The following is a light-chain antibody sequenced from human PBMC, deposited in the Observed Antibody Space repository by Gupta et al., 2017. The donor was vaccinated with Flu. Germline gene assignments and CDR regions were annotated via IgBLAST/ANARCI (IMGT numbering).Light chain of an antibody. V-gene: IGLV3-1*01. CDR1: RLGDKN. J-gene: IGLJ2*01. Sequence: GQTATITCSGNRLGDKNVSWYQKRPGQSPLLVIYQDTQRPSGIPERFSGSNSGNRATLTISGTQALDEADYYCQAWDTFTVSVVFGGGTKLTVL. CDR2: QDT. CDR3: QAWDTFTVSVV.